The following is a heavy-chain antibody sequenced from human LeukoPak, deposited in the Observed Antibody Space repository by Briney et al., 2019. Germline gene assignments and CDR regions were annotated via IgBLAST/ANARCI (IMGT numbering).Heavy chain of an antibody. V-gene: IGHV4-34*01. Sequence: KPSETLSLTCAVYGGSFSGYYWSWIRQPPGKGLEWIGEINHSGSTNYIPSLKSRVTISVDTSKNQFSLKLSSVTAADTAVYYCARGPDYDYVWGSYRPFDYWGQGTLVTVSS. CDR2: INHSGST. J-gene: IGHJ4*02. D-gene: IGHD3-16*02. CDR3: ARGPDYDYVWGSYRPFDY. CDR1: GGSFSGYY.